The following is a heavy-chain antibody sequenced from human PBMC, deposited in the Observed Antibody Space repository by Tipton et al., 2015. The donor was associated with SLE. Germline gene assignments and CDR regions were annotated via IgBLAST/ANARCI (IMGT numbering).Heavy chain of an antibody. J-gene: IGHJ4*02. Sequence: TLSLTCTVSGGSISSYYWSWIRQPPGKGLEWIGYIYYSGNTNYNPSLKSRVTMSVDTSKNQFSLKLSSVTAADTAVYYCARHVAHYYDSSGYYSSSGYFDYWGQGTLVTVSS. CDR3: ARHVAHYYDSSGYYSSSGYFDY. V-gene: IGHV4-59*08. D-gene: IGHD3-22*01. CDR1: GGSISSYY. CDR2: IYYSGNT.